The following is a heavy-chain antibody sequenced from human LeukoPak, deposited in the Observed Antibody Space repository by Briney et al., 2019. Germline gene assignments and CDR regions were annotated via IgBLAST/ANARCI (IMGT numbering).Heavy chain of an antibody. D-gene: IGHD3-3*01. CDR3: AREVRFLEWSTPYYYMDV. V-gene: IGHV4-30-4*08. CDR2: IYYSGST. J-gene: IGHJ6*03. Sequence: SETLSLTCTVSGGSISSGDYYWSWIRQPPGKGLEWIGYIYYSGSTYYDPPLKSRVTISVDTSKNQFSLKLSSVTAADTAVYYCAREVRFLEWSTPYYYMDVWGKGTTVTVSS. CDR1: GGSISSGDYY.